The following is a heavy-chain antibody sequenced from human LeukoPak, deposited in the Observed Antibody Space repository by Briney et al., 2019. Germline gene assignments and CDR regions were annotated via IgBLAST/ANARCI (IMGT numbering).Heavy chain of an antibody. CDR3: AREGAGAFDY. V-gene: IGHV3-30-3*01. Sequence: GGSLRFSSTVSGCIFRRYIMHWVRKAPAKGLEWVASISPDGNEMYHADSVKGRFTISRDNSKNTLYLQMNSLRAEDTAMYSCAREGAGAFDYWGQGTLVTVSS. D-gene: IGHD1-26*01. CDR1: GCIFRRYI. CDR2: ISPDGNEM. J-gene: IGHJ4*02.